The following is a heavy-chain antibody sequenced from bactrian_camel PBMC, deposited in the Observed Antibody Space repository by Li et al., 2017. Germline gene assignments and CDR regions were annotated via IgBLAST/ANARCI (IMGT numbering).Heavy chain of an antibody. D-gene: IGHD6*01. Sequence: HVQLVESGGDTVQHGGSLRLSCTSNVYTTGFRCMAWFRHGRGKQGEGVATIDSDGRSSYADSVKGRFTISKDNAKHTLYLEMNSLKPNDTAMYVCAADFDTPASDLWDGTGSCPVLRFWGQGTQ. J-gene: IGHJ4*01. CDR2: IDSDGRS. CDR1: VYTTGFRC. CDR3: AADFDTPASDLWDGTGSCPVLRF. V-gene: IGHV3S53*01.